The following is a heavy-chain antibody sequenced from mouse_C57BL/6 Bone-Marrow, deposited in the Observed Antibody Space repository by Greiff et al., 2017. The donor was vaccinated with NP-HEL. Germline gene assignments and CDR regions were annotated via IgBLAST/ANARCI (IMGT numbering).Heavy chain of an antibody. V-gene: IGHV2-6*03. CDR3: SRLDLHYYAMDY. Sequence: VMLVESGPGLVAPSQSLSITCTVSGFSLTSYGVHWVRQPPGKGLEWLVVIWSDGSTTYNSALKSRLSISKDNSKSQVFLKMNSLQTDDTAMYYCSRLDLHYYAMDYWGPGTSVTVSS. CDR2: IWSDGST. J-gene: IGHJ4*01. CDR1: GFSLTSYG.